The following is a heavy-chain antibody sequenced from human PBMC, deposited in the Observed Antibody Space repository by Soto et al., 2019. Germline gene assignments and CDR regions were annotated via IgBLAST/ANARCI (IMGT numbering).Heavy chain of an antibody. Sequence: QVQLVQSGAEVKKPGASVKVSCKASGYTFTGYYMHWVRQAPGQGLEWMGWINPNSGGTNYAQKIQGRVTMTRETSISTAYMELSRLRSDDTAVYYCARDSVVPAAELGLYYYYYGMDVWGQGTTVTVSS. D-gene: IGHD2-2*01. CDR3: ARDSVVPAAELGLYYYYYGMDV. J-gene: IGHJ6*02. V-gene: IGHV1-2*02. CDR1: GYTFTGYY. CDR2: INPNSGGT.